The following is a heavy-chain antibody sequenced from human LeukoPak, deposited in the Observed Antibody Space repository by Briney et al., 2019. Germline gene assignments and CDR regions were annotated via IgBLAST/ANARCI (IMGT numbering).Heavy chain of an antibody. CDR1: GFTFSSYT. CDR3: AREGLYSGSVSSDLDY. D-gene: IGHD3-10*01. J-gene: IGHJ4*02. V-gene: IGHV3-21*01. Sequence: SGGSLRLSCAASGFTFSSYTMDWVRQAPGKGLEWVPSISGSATHIYYADSVKGRFTISRDNAKNSVYLQVNSLRAEDTAVYYCAREGLYSGSVSSDLDYWGQGTLVSVSS. CDR2: ISGSATHI.